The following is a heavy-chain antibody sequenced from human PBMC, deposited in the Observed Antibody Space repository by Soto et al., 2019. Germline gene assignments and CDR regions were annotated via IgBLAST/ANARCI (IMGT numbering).Heavy chain of an antibody. V-gene: IGHV4-30-2*01. CDR2: IYHSGST. CDR1: GGSISSGGYS. CDR3: ARRYYYDSSAFDP. D-gene: IGHD3-22*01. Sequence: SETLSLTCAVSGGSISSGGYSWSWIQQPPGKGLEWIGYIYHSGSTYYNPSLKSRVTISVDRSKNQFSLKLSSVTAADTAVYYCARRYYYDSSAFDPWGQGTLVTVSS. J-gene: IGHJ5*02.